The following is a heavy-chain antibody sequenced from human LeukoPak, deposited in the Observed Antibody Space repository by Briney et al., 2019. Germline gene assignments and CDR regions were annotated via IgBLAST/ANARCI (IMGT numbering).Heavy chain of an antibody. J-gene: IGHJ3*02. CDR1: GGSFSGYY. V-gene: IGHV4-34*01. CDR3: ARHGPRAFDI. CDR2: ISQSGST. Sequence: PSETLSHTCAVYGGSFSGYYWSWIRQPPGKGLEWIGEISQSGSTNYNSSLKSRVTISVDTSKNQFSLKLSSVTAADTAVYYCARHGPRAFDIWGQGTMVTVSS.